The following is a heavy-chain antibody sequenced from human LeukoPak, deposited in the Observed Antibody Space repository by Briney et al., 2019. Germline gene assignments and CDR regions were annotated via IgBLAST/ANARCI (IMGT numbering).Heavy chain of an antibody. J-gene: IGHJ4*02. D-gene: IGHD6-13*01. CDR2: IRQDGSEK. Sequence: PGGSLRLSCAASGFTFSSYWMSWVRQAPGKGLEWVANIRQDGSEKYYVDSVKGRFTISRDNAKNSLYLQMNSLRAEDTAVYYCARRNPEGYSSSWYGFDYWGQGTLVTVSS. CDR3: ARRNPEGYSSSWYGFDY. V-gene: IGHV3-7*01. CDR1: GFTFSSYW.